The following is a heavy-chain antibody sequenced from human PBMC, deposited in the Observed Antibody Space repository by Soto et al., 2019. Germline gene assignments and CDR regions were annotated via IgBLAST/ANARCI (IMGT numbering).Heavy chain of an antibody. CDR3: ARGRLVRGVGYYFDY. V-gene: IGHV4-59*01. J-gene: IGHJ4*02. D-gene: IGHD3-10*01. CDR1: GGSISSYY. CDR2: IYYSGST. Sequence: SETLSLTCTVSGGSISSYYWSWIRQPPGKGLEWIGYIYYSGSTNYNPSLKSRVTISVATSNNQFSLKLSSVTAADTAVYYCARGRLVRGVGYYFDYWGQGTLVTVSS.